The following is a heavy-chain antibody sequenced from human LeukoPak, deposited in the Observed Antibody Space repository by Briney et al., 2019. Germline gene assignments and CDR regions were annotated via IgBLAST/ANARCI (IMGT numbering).Heavy chain of an antibody. CDR1: GFTFSNYW. CDR3: ARGASNRFDY. Sequence: GGSLRLSCAASGFTFSNYWMHWVRQAPGKGLVWVSRIYTDGSSTNYADSVKGRFTISRDNAKDTLYLQMNSLRGEDTAVYYCARGASNRFDYWGQGTLVTVSS. D-gene: IGHD1-14*01. V-gene: IGHV3-74*01. CDR2: IYTDGSST. J-gene: IGHJ4*02.